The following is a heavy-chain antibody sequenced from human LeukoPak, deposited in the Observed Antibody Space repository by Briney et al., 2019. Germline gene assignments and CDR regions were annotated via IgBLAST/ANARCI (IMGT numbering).Heavy chain of an antibody. J-gene: IGHJ6*03. D-gene: IGHD3-16*01. CDR3: ARESSGGSIAPKYYYYYMDV. CDR2: IKQDGSEK. V-gene: IGHV3-7*01. CDR1: GFTFSSYW. Sequence: GGSLRLSCAASGFTFSSYWMSWVRQAPGKGLEWVANIKQDGSEKYYVDSVKGRFTISRDNAKNSLYLQMNSLRAEDTAVYYCARESSGGSIAPKYYYYYMDVWGKGTTVTVSS.